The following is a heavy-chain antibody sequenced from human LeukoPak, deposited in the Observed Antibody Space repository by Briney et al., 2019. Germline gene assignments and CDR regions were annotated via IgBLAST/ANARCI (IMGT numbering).Heavy chain of an antibody. CDR3: ATETGEGGAFDI. D-gene: IGHD7-27*01. J-gene: IGHJ3*02. V-gene: IGHV1-2*02. CDR2: INPNSGGT. CDR1: GYTFTGYY. Sequence: ASVKVSCKASGYTFTGYYMHWVRQAPGQGLAWMGWINPNSGGTNYAQKFQGRVTMTRDTSISTAYMEVSRLRSDDTAVYYCATETGEGGAFDIWGQGTLVTVSS.